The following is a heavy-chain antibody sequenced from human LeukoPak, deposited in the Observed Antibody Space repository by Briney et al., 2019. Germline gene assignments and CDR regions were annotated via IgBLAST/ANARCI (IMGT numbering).Heavy chain of an antibody. Sequence: GASLQISCQGSGSLFTSYWIGWGRPLPGKGVEGMGIINPGDSDTRYSPSFQGQVTISADKSISTTYLQWSSLKASDSAIYYCARQGSTVTMDYWGQGTLVTVSS. V-gene: IGHV5-51*01. CDR2: INPGDSDT. CDR3: ARQGSTVTMDY. D-gene: IGHD4-17*01. J-gene: IGHJ4*02. CDR1: GSLFTSYW.